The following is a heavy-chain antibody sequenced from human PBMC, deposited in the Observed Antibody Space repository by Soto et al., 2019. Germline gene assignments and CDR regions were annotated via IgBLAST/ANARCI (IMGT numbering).Heavy chain of an antibody. CDR1: SGSSSTYY. D-gene: IGHD6-13*01. J-gene: IGHJ4*02. V-gene: IGHV4-4*07. CDR2: IYSTGST. CDR3: AGGAAADYFDY. Sequence: SETLSLTCSVSSGSSSTYYWIWIRQPAGKGLEWIGRIYSTGSTLYNTSLKSRITMSVDTSKNQFSLKLSSVTAADTAVYYCAGGAAADYFDYWGQGTLVTVSS.